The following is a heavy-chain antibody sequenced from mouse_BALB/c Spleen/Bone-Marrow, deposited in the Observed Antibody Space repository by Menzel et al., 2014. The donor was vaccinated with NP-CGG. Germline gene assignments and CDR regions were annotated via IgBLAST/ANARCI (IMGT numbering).Heavy chain of an antibody. J-gene: IGHJ2*01. CDR2: ISYSGNT. Sequence: EVQRVESGPSLVKPSQTLSLTCSVTGDSITNAYWNWIRKSPGNKIDYMGYISYSGNTYYNPSLKSRISITRDTSKNQFYLQLNSVTTEDTATYFCARGTGYYFDYWGQGTTLTVSS. D-gene: IGHD3-3*01. V-gene: IGHV3-8*02. CDR1: GDSITNAY. CDR3: ARGTGYYFDY.